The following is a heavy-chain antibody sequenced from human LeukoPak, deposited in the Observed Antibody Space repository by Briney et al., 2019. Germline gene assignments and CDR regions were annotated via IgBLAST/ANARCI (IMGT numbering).Heavy chain of an antibody. J-gene: IGHJ6*02. V-gene: IGHV1-69*13. Sequence: ASVKVSCKASGGTFSTLPFSWVRQAPGQGLEWMGGIIPIFGTPKYSHKFQGRVTITADESTSTVYVALSSLRSEDTAVYYCARCAGYSGYDSSSEDYYYGMSVWGQGTTVTVS. CDR3: ARCAGYSGYDSSSEDYYYGMSV. D-gene: IGHD5-12*01. CDR1: GGTFSTLP. CDR2: IIPIFGTP.